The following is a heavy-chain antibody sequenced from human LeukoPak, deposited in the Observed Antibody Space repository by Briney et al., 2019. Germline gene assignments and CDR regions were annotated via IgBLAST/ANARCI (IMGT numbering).Heavy chain of an antibody. D-gene: IGHD3-10*01. Sequence: SETLSLTCTVSGGSISSYYWSWIRQPPGKGLEWFGYISYSGSTNYNPSLKSRVTISVDTSKNQFSLKLTSVTAADTAVYYCARVGRGVNLLDYWGQGTLVTVSS. CDR2: ISYSGST. V-gene: IGHV4-59*01. J-gene: IGHJ4*02. CDR1: GGSISSYY. CDR3: ARVGRGVNLLDY.